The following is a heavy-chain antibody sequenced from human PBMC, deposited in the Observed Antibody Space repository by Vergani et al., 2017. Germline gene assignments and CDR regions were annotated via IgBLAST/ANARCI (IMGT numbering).Heavy chain of an antibody. J-gene: IGHJ5*02. V-gene: IGHV1-18*01. D-gene: IGHD5-18*01. CDR2: ISAYNGNT. CDR3: ARLGYSYGYWGWFDP. Sequence: QVQLVQSGAEVKKPGASVKVSCKASGYSFTSYGISWVRQSPGQGLEWMGWISAYNGNTNYAQKLQGRFTMTTDTSTSTAYMELRSLRSDDTAVYYCARLGYSYGYWGWFDPWGQGTLVTVSS. CDR1: GYSFTSYG.